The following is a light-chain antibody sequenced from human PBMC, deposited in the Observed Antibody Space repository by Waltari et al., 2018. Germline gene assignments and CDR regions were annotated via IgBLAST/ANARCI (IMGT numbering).Light chain of an antibody. CDR1: QSISSW. CDR2: GES. Sequence: DIQMTQSPSSVSASVGDRVTITCRASQSISSWLAWYQQKPGKAPNLLIYGESNLQSGVPSRFSGSGSGTDFTLTISSLQPEDFATYYCQQANSFPLFGGGTKVEIK. CDR3: QQANSFPL. J-gene: IGKJ4*01. V-gene: IGKV1-12*01.